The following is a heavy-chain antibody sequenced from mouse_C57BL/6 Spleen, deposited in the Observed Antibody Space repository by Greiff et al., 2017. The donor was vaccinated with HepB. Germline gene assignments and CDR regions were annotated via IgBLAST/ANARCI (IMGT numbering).Heavy chain of an antibody. CDR3: ARSLTVVATNFDV. Sequence: VQLQQSGPELVKPGASVKMSCKASGYTFTDYNMHWVKQSHGKSLEWIGYINPNNGGTSYNQKFKGKATLTVNKSSSTAYMELRSLTSDDSAVYYCARSLTVVATNFDVWGTGTTVTVSS. V-gene: IGHV1-22*01. J-gene: IGHJ1*03. D-gene: IGHD1-1*01. CDR1: GYTFTDYN. CDR2: INPNNGGT.